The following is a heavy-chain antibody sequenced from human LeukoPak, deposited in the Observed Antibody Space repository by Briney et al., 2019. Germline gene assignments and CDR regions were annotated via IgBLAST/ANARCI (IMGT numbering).Heavy chain of an antibody. CDR1: GLTFSSYG. J-gene: IGHJ4*02. CDR2: IWYDGSNK. CDR3: AKDGDYYGSGTHGDY. D-gene: IGHD3-10*01. V-gene: IGHV3-33*06. Sequence: GGSLRLSCAASGLTFSSYGMHWVRQAPGKGLEWVAVIWYDGSNKYYADSVKGRFTISRDNSKNTLYLQMNSLRAEDTAVYYCAKDGDYYGSGTHGDYWGQGTLVTVSS.